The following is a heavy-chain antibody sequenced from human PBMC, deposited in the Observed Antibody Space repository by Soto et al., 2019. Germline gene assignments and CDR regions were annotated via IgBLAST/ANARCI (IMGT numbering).Heavy chain of an antibody. V-gene: IGHV4-39*01. Sequence: QLQLQESGPGLVKPSETLSLTCTVSGGSISSSSYYWGWIREPPGKGLEWIGSIYYSGSTYYNPSLKSRVTISVDTSKNQFSLKLRSVTAADTAVYYCARLEWELPLGYYFDYWGQGTLVTVSS. D-gene: IGHD1-26*01. J-gene: IGHJ4*02. CDR3: ARLEWELPLGYYFDY. CDR2: IYYSGST. CDR1: GGSISSSSYY.